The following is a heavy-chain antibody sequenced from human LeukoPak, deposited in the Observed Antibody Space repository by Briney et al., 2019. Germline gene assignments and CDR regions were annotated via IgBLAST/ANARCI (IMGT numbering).Heavy chain of an antibody. CDR2: IYSGGST. Sequence: GGSLRLSCAASGFTVSSNYMSWLPQAPGKGLEGVSVIYSGGSTYYADSVKGRFTITRDNAKTTLYLQMNSLRAEDTAVYYCAKDAWNYVRNWFDPWGQGTLVTVSS. CDR3: AKDAWNYVRNWFDP. CDR1: GFTVSSNY. D-gene: IGHD1-7*01. V-gene: IGHV3-53*01. J-gene: IGHJ5*02.